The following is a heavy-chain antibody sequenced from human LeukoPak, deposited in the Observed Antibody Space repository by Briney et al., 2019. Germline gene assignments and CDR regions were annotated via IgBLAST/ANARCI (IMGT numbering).Heavy chain of an antibody. CDR1: GFTFSSYG. Sequence: GGPLRLSCAASGFTFSSYGMHWVRQAPGKGLEWVAVISYDGSNKYYADSVKGRFTISRDNSKNTLYLQMNSLRAEDTAVYYCAKITDYWGQGTLVTVSS. CDR2: ISYDGSNK. D-gene: IGHD1-14*01. J-gene: IGHJ4*02. V-gene: IGHV3-30*18. CDR3: AKITDY.